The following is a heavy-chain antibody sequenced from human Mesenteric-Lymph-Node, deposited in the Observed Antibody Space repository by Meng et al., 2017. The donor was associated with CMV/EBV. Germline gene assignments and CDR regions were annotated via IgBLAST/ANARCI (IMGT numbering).Heavy chain of an antibody. CDR3: ARDSPDYGGNSNYYYGMDV. Sequence: ASVKVSCKASGHTFTKYDINWVRQATGQGLEWMGWISAYNGNTNYAQKLQGRVTMTTDTSTSTAYMELRSLRSDDTAVYYCARDSPDYGGNSNYYYGMDVWGQGTTVTVSS. CDR1: GHTFTKYD. CDR2: ISAYNGNT. J-gene: IGHJ6*02. D-gene: IGHD4-23*01. V-gene: IGHV1-18*01.